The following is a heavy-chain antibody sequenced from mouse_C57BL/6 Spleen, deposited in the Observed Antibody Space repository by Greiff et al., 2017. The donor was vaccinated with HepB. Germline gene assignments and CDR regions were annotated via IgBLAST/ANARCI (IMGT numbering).Heavy chain of an antibody. CDR2: IYPGSGNT. Sequence: VKLQESGAELVRPGASVKLSCKASGYTFTDYYINWVKQRPGQGLEWIARIYPGSGNTYYNEKFKGKATLTAEKSSSTAYMQLSSLTSEDSAVYFCARLFTTVVDYFDYWGQGTTLTVSS. D-gene: IGHD1-1*01. V-gene: IGHV1-76*01. J-gene: IGHJ2*01. CDR1: GYTFTDYY. CDR3: ARLFTTVVDYFDY.